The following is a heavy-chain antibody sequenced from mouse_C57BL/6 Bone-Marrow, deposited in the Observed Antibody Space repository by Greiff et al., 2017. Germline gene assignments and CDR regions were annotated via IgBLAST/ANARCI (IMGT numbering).Heavy chain of an antibody. CDR1: GFTFSDYG. Sequence: VQLKESGGGLVKPGGSLKLSCAASGFTFSDYGMHWVRQAPEKGLEWVAYISSGSSTIYYADTVKGRFTISRDNAKNTLFLQMTSLRSEGTAMYYCARVGGCYAMDYWGQGTSVTVSS. D-gene: IGHD1-1*02. J-gene: IGHJ4*01. V-gene: IGHV5-17*01. CDR3: ARVGGCYAMDY. CDR2: ISSGSSTI.